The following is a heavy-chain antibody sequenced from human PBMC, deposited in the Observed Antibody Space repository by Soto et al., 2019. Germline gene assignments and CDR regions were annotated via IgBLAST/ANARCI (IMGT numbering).Heavy chain of an antibody. CDR1: GGTFSSYA. CDR3: ARDLGITMVRGPYYYYGMDV. D-gene: IGHD3-10*01. Sequence: SVKVSCKASGGTFSSYAISWVRQAPGQGLEWMGGIIPIFGTANYAQKFQGRVTITADESTSTAYMELSSLRSEDTAVYYCARDLGITMVRGPYYYYGMDVWGQGTTDTVSS. V-gene: IGHV1-69*13. CDR2: IIPIFGTA. J-gene: IGHJ6*02.